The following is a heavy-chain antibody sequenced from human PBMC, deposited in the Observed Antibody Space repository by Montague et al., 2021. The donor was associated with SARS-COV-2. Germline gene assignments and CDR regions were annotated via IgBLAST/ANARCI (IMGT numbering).Heavy chain of an antibody. V-gene: IGHV3-23*01. CDR1: GFTFSSYS. CDR2: ITASGGTT. J-gene: IGHJ5*02. D-gene: IGHD1-1*01. Sequence: SLRLSCAASGFTFSSYSMTWFRQAPGKGLDWVSAITASGGTTYYSGSVKGRFTISRDNSKSTLYLRMSGLGADDTAVYYCAKGRVPRSTTFTWFDPWGQGTLVTVSS. CDR3: AKGRVPRSTTFTWFDP.